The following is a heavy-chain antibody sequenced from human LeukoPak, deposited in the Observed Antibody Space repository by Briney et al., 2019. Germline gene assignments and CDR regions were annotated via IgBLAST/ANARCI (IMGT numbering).Heavy chain of an antibody. CDR3: SRHRGNRHDYGDYFDY. D-gene: IGHD4-17*01. CDR2: IKTKANNYAT. V-gene: IGHV3-73*01. Sequence: GGSLRLSCAASGFTFSGSAIHWVRQASGKGQEWVGRIKTKANNYATAYAASVKGRFTISRDDSQNTAYLRMSSLKTEDTAVYYCSRHRGNRHDYGDYFDYWGQGTLVTVSS. CDR1: GFTFSGSA. J-gene: IGHJ4*02.